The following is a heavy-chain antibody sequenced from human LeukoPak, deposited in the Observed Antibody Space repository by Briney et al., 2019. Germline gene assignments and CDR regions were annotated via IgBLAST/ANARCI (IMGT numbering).Heavy chain of an antibody. V-gene: IGHV3-21*01. J-gene: IGHJ3*02. Sequence: GGSLRLSCAASGFTFSSYSMNWVRQAPGKGLEWVSSISGSSSYIYYADSVKGRFTISRDNAKNSLYLQMNSLRAEDTAVYYCARAAYYDSSGHPGAFDIWGQGTMVTVSS. D-gene: IGHD3-22*01. CDR3: ARAAYYDSSGHPGAFDI. CDR2: ISGSSSYI. CDR1: GFTFSSYS.